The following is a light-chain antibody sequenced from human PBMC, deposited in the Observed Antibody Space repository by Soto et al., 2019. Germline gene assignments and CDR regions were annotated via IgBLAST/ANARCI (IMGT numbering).Light chain of an antibody. Sequence: EIVLTQSPGTLSLSPGERATLSCRASQSVSSNYLAWYQQKPGQAPRLLIYGTSSRATGIPDRFSGSGSATDFTLTISRLEPEDFAVYYCRQYDTSPWTFGQGTKVDI. J-gene: IGKJ1*01. V-gene: IGKV3-20*01. CDR1: QSVSSNY. CDR2: GTS. CDR3: RQYDTSPWT.